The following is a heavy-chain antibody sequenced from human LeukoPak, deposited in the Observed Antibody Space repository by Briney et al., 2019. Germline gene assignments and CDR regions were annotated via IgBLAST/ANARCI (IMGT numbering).Heavy chain of an antibody. Sequence: EALSLTFPVSRGSITTYFWSWLRRAPGKGRGWIGCVYYSGATNYNPSLKSRVTISVDTSKNQFSLRLTSVTAADTAVYYCARGGGSGWYEKIWFDPWGQGTLVTVSS. CDR3: ARGGGSGWYEKIWFDP. D-gene: IGHD6-19*01. J-gene: IGHJ5*02. CDR1: RGSITTYF. V-gene: IGHV4-59*01. CDR2: VYYSGAT.